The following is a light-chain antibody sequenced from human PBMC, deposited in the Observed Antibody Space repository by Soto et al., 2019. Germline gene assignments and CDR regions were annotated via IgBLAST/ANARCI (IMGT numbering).Light chain of an antibody. CDR2: EVN. V-gene: IGLV2-8*01. J-gene: IGLJ1*01. CDR1: ISDVGGYNY. Sequence: QSALTQPPSASGSPGQSVTISCTGTISDVGGYNYVAWYQQHPGKAPKLMIYEVNKRPSGVPDRFSGSKSGSTASLPVSGLQAEDEADYYCSSYAGSSTYVFGTGTKLTVL. CDR3: SSYAGSSTYV.